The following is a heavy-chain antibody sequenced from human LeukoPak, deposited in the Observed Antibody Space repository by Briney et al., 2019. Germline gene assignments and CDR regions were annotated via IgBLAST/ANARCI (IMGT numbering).Heavy chain of an antibody. CDR2: IYYSGST. V-gene: IGHV4-31*03. J-gene: IGHJ4*02. Sequence: PSETLSLTCTVSGGSISSGGYYWSWIRQHPGKGLEWIGYIYYSGSTYYNPSLKSRVTISVDTSKNQFSLKLSSVTAADTAVYYCARAQADFWSGYYSRNFDYWGQGTLVTVSS. CDR3: ARAQADFWSGYYSRNFDY. CDR1: GGSISSGGYY. D-gene: IGHD3-3*01.